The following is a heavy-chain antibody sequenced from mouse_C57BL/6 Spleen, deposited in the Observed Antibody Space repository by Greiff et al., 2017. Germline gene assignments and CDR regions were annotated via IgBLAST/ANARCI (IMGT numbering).Heavy chain of an antibody. Sequence: EVQLVESEGGLVQPGSSMKLSCTASGFTFSDYYMAWVRQVPEKGLEWVANINYDGSSTYYLDSLKSRFIISRDNAKNILYLQMSSLKSEDTATYYCARGETYDGYYGAWFAYWGQGTLVTVSA. CDR1: GFTFSDYY. CDR3: ARGETYDGYYGAWFAY. CDR2: INYDGSST. D-gene: IGHD2-3*01. J-gene: IGHJ3*01. V-gene: IGHV5-16*01.